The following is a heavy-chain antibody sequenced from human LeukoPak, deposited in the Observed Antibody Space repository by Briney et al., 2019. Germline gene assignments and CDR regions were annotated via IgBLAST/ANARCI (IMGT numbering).Heavy chain of an antibody. J-gene: IGHJ3*02. CDR1: GYTFTGYY. CDR2: ISAYNGNT. D-gene: IGHD3-9*01. Sequence: GASVTVSCKASGYTFTGYYMHWVRQAPGQGLEWMGWISAYNGNTNYAQKLQGRVTMTTDTSTSTAYMELRSLRSDDTAVYYCARDLSYDILTGYSSGAFDIWGQGTMVTVSS. V-gene: IGHV1-18*04. CDR3: ARDLSYDILTGYSSGAFDI.